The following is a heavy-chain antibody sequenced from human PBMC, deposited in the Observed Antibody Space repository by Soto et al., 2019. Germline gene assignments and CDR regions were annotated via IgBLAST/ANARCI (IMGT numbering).Heavy chain of an antibody. CDR1: GFTFSSYA. J-gene: IGHJ5*02. CDR2: IRAGGGNT. Sequence: EVQLLESGGGLVQPGGSLRLSCAASGFTFSSYAMSWVRQAPGKGLEWVSAIRAGGGNTYYRDAVKGRFTSSRDNSKNTQYLQMNSLRAEDTAVYFCAQPKPSIHWFDPWCQGTLVTVTA. V-gene: IGHV3-23*01. CDR3: AQPKPSIHWFDP.